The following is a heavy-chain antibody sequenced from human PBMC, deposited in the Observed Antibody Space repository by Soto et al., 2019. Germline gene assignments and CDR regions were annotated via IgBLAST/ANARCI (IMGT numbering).Heavy chain of an antibody. CDR3: ARGYYYLDY. V-gene: IGHV4-30-4*01. CDR1: GGSISSGDDY. CDR2: IYYSGST. D-gene: IGHD3-22*01. Sequence: SLALTCTVWGGSISSGDDYWSWIRQPPGKGLEWIGYIYYSGSTYYNPSLKSRVTISVDTSKNQFSLKLSSVTAADTAVYYCARGYYYLDYWGQGTLVTVPQ. J-gene: IGHJ4*02.